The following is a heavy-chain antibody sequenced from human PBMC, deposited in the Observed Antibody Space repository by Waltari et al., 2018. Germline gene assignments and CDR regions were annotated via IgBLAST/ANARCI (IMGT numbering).Heavy chain of an antibody. V-gene: IGHV4-59*08. Sequence: QVQLQESGPGLVKPSETLSLTCTVSGGSISSYYWSWIRQPPGKGLEWIGYIYYSGSPNYNPSLKSRVTISVDTSKNQFSLKLSSVTAADTAVYYCARHRLRSTIFGVIPGGFDIWGQGTMVTVSS. CDR3: ARHRLRSTIFGVIPGGFDI. CDR2: IYYSGSP. J-gene: IGHJ3*02. CDR1: GGSISSYY. D-gene: IGHD3-3*01.